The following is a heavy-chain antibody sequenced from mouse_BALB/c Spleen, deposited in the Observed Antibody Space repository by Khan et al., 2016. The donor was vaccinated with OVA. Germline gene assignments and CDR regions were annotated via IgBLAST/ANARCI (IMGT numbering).Heavy chain of an antibody. J-gene: IGHJ2*01. CDR1: GYSITSDYA. V-gene: IGHV3-2*02. D-gene: IGHD1-1*01. CDR3: ARSVSITTVVATDFDY. CDR2: ICYSGRT. Sequence: EVQLQESGPGLVKPSQSLSLTCTVTGYSITSDYAWNWIRQFPGNKLEWMGYICYSGRTSYNPSLKSRISITRDISMNQFFLQLNSVTTDDTATYYCARSVSITTVVATDFDYWGQGTTLTVSS.